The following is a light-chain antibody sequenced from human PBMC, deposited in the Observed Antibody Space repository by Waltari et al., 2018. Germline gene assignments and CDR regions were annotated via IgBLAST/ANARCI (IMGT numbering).Light chain of an antibody. Sequence: EIVLTQSPGTLSLFPGERATLSCRASQSVHNHYLAWYQQKPGQAPRLLIYGASTRATAISDRFSGSGSGTDFTLTISRLEPEDCAVYFCQQYARTPPTFGGGTKVEIK. J-gene: IGKJ4*01. CDR2: GAS. CDR1: QSVHNHY. CDR3: QQYARTPPT. V-gene: IGKV3-20*01.